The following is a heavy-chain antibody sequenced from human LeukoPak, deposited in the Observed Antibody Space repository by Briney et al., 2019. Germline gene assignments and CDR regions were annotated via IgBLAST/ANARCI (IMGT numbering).Heavy chain of an antibody. V-gene: IGHV4-59*01. D-gene: IGHD3-3*01. CDR3: ARDRSPDSTFWSGYYYYGMDV. CDR1: GGSFSGYY. Sequence: SETLSLTCAVYGGSFSGYYWSWIRQPPGKGLEWIGYIYYSGSTNYNPSLKSRVTISVDTSKNQFSLKLSSVTAADTAVYYCARDRSPDSTFWSGYYYYGMDVWGQGTTVTVSS. J-gene: IGHJ6*02. CDR2: IYYSGST.